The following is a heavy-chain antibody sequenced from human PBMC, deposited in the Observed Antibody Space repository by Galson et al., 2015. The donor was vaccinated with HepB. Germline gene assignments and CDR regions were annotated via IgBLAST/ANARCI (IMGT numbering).Heavy chain of an antibody. Sequence: SETLSLTCSVSGGSISSSNWWSWVRQPPGKGLEWIGEVYHSGSTNYNPSLKSRVTISVDKSKNQFSLKLTSVTAADTAVYYCAHILFGVTPLRGWIDPWGQGTLVTVSS. D-gene: IGHD3-3*01. CDR1: GGSISSSNW. J-gene: IGHJ5*02. CDR2: VYHSGST. CDR3: AHILFGVTPLRGWIDP. V-gene: IGHV4-4*02.